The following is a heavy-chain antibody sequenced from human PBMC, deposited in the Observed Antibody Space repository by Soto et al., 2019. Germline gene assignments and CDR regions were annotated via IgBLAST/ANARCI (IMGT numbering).Heavy chain of an antibody. CDR3: GRGGSHSPNGMDV. J-gene: IGHJ6*04. V-gene: IGHV3-74*01. CDR1: GFTFSPYW. D-gene: IGHD5-12*01. Sequence: EVQLAESGGGLVQPGGSLRLSCAASGFTFSPYWMHWVRQAPGKGLVWVSRINPDGSSTNYADSVKGRFTISRDNAKNTLYLQMNSLRAADTAVYYCGRGGSHSPNGMDVWGKGTTVTVSS. CDR2: INPDGSST.